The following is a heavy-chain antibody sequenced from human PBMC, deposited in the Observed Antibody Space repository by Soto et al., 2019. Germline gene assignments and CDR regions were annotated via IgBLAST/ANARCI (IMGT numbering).Heavy chain of an antibody. J-gene: IGHJ3*02. D-gene: IGHD4-17*01. CDR3: VRRLTVTSAFDI. CDR2: IIPILGIA. CDR1: GGTFSSYT. V-gene: IGHV1-69*02. Sequence: QVQLVQSGAEVKKPGSSVKVSCKASGGTFSSYTISWVRQAPGQGLEWMGRIIPILGIANYAQKFQGRVTITADKSTSTAYMELSSVRSEDTAVYYCVRRLTVTSAFDIWGQGTMVTVSS.